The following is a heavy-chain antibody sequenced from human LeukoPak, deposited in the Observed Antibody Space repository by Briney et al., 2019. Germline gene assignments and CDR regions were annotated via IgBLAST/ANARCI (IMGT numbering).Heavy chain of an antibody. D-gene: IGHD2-8*01. CDR3: ARDRGMVDV. Sequence: GGSLRLSCAASGFSFSNYALHWVRQAPGKGLEWVALISYDGSNKYYVDSVKGRFTISKDNAKNSLFLQMNSLRAEDTAVYYCARDRGMVDVWGKGATVTVSS. J-gene: IGHJ6*04. CDR1: GFSFSNYA. CDR2: ISYDGSNK. V-gene: IGHV3-30*04.